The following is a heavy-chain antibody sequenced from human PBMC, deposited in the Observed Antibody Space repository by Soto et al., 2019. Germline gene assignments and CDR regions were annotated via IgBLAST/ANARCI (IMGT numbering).Heavy chain of an antibody. Sequence: QVQLVQSGAEVKKPGSSVKVSCKASGGTFSSYAISWVRQAPGQGLEWMGGIIPIFGTANYAQKYQGRVTITAYKATSSADMELSSLRSEDTAVYYCARWGDFWCGYYVFGGWFDPWGQGSLVTVSS. D-gene: IGHD3-3*01. J-gene: IGHJ5*02. V-gene: IGHV1-69*06. CDR2: IIPIFGTA. CDR3: ARWGDFWCGYYVFGGWFDP. CDR1: GGTFSSYA.